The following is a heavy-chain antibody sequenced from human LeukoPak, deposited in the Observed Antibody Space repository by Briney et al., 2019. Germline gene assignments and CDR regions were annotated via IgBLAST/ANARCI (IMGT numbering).Heavy chain of an antibody. CDR1: GYTFTSYG. J-gene: IGHJ5*02. CDR2: ISAYNGNT. V-gene: IGHV1-18*01. CDR3: ARASRCITIFGVVIPWFDP. Sequence: ASVKVSCKASGYTFTSYGISWVRQAPGQGLEWMGWISAYNGNTNYAQKLQGRVTMTTDTSTSTAYMELKSLRSDDTAVYYCARASRCITIFGVVIPWFDPWGQGTLVTVSS. D-gene: IGHD3-3*01.